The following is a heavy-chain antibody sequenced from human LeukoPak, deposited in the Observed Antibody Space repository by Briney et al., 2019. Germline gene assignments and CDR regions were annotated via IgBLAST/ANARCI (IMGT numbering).Heavy chain of an antibody. CDR3: GRNVLVAAGQYGPQYYMDV. CDR1: EFSLSTYY. V-gene: IGHV3-53*01. CDR2: VYTDHDT. Sequence: GGSLRLSCAASEFSLSTYYMSWVRQAPGKGLEWVAAVYTDHDTYYSDSVKGRFTVSRDNSRNTIYLQLKRLRAEDTAIYYCGRNVLVAAGQYGPQYYMDVWGTGTTVTVSS. D-gene: IGHD6-13*01. J-gene: IGHJ6*03.